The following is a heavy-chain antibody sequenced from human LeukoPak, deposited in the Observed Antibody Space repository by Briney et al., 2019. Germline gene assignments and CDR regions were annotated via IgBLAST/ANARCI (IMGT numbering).Heavy chain of an antibody. V-gene: IGHV3-23*01. J-gene: IGHJ4*02. D-gene: IGHD2-21*02. Sequence: GSLRLTCAASGFTFSSYAMTWVRQAPGRGLEWVTVIGPSGGDIIYADSVKGRFTISRDNSANTLYLQMNSLRAEDTAVYYCAKYCGGDCFRNFDSWGQGTLVTVSP. CDR2: IGPSGGDI. CDR3: AKYCGGDCFRNFDS. CDR1: GFTFSSYA.